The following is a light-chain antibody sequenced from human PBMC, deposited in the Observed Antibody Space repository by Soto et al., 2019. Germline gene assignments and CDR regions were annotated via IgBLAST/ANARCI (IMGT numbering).Light chain of an antibody. Sequence: IQMTQSPSTLSASVGDRVTITCRASQTISNWLAWYQQKPGKAPKLLIYKASTLESAVPSRFSGTGSGTEFTLTISGLQPDDFATYYCQQYNSYSQTFGQGTKVEIK. V-gene: IGKV1-5*03. CDR3: QQYNSYSQT. J-gene: IGKJ1*01. CDR1: QTISNW. CDR2: KAS.